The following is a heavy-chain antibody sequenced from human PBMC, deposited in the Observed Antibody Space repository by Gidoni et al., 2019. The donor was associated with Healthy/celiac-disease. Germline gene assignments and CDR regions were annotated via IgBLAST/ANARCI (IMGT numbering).Heavy chain of an antibody. CDR1: GYSFTRYW. Sequence: EVQLVQSGAEVKKPGEALKISCKGSGYSFTRYWIGWVRQMPGKGLEWMGIIYPGDSDTRYSPSFQGQVTISADKSISTAYLQWSSLKASDTAMYYCARDMRSQLIAAAGQGAFDIWGQGTMVTVSS. J-gene: IGHJ3*02. CDR3: ARDMRSQLIAAAGQGAFDI. D-gene: IGHD6-13*01. V-gene: IGHV5-51*01. CDR2: IYPGDSDT.